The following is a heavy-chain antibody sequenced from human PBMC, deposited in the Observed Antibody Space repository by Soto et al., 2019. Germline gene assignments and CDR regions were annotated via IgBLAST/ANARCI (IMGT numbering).Heavy chain of an antibody. CDR3: ARGPPNWGFDS. Sequence: QVQLVQSGAEVKKPGASVKVSCKASGYTFTSYDINWVREASGQGLEWMGWMSPKSGNTGYAQKIQGRVTMTRSTSISTAYMELSSLTSEDTAVYYFARGPPNWGFDSWGQGTLVTVSS. J-gene: IGHJ4*02. CDR2: MSPKSGNT. CDR1: GYTFTSYD. V-gene: IGHV1-8*01. D-gene: IGHD7-27*01.